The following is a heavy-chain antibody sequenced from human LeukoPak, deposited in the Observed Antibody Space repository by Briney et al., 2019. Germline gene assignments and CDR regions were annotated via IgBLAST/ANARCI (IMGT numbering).Heavy chain of an antibody. CDR1: GFTFSSYA. CDR3: ARYGGSASFDY. V-gene: IGHV3-30-3*01. D-gene: IGHD1-26*01. Sequence: GGSLRLSCAASGFTFSSYAMHWVRQAPGKGLEWVAVISYDGSNKYYADSVKGRFTISRDNSKNTLYLQMNSLRAEDTAVYYCARYGGSASFDYWGQGTLVTVSS. CDR2: ISYDGSNK. J-gene: IGHJ4*02.